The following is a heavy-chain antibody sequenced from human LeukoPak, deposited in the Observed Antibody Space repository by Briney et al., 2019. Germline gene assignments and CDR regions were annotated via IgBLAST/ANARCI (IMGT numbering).Heavy chain of an antibody. CDR1: GITLSNYG. V-gene: IGHV3-23*01. Sequence: PGGSLRLSCAVSGITLSNYGMSWVRQAPGKGLEWVAGISGSRGGTNYADSVKGRFTISRDNPKNTLYLQMNSLRAEDTAVYFCAKRGVVIRVILVGFHKEAYYFDSWGQGALVTVSS. D-gene: IGHD3-22*01. J-gene: IGHJ4*02. CDR2: ISGSRGGT. CDR3: AKRGVVIRVILVGFHKEAYYFDS.